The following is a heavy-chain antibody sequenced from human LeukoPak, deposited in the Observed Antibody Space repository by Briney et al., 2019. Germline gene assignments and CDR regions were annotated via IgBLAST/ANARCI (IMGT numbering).Heavy chain of an antibody. V-gene: IGHV3-48*01. D-gene: IGHD6-13*01. Sequence: PGGSLRLSCAASGFTFSSHSMSWVRQAPGKGLEWVSYISSGSTIIHYADSVKGRFTISRDDAKNSLYLQMNSLRAEDTAVYYCAKVPRQHDNWFDPWGQGTLVTVSS. CDR3: AKVPRQHDNWFDP. CDR1: GFTFSSHS. CDR2: ISSGSTII. J-gene: IGHJ5*02.